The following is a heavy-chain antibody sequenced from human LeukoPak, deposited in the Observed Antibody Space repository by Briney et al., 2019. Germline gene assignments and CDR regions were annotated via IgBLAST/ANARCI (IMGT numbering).Heavy chain of an antibody. J-gene: IGHJ4*02. CDR2: IWYDGSNK. Sequence: GRSLRLSCAASGFTFSRFGMHWVRQAPGKGLEWVAVIWYDGSNKYYADSVKGRFTISRDNSKNTLYLEMNSLRAEDTAVYYCARDYYYDSSGYCDYYFDYWGQGTLVSVSS. CDR1: GFTFSRFG. V-gene: IGHV3-33*01. D-gene: IGHD3-22*01. CDR3: ARDYYYDSSGYCDYYFDY.